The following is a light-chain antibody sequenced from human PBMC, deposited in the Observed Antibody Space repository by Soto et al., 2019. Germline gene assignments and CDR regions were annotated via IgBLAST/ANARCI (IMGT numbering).Light chain of an antibody. CDR3: QKYNSALT. Sequence: DIQMTQSPSSLSASVGDRVTITCRASQGISNYLAWYQQKPGKVPKLLIYAASTLQSGVPSRFSGSGSGTDFTLTISSLQPEYLATYYCQKYNSALTFGGGTKVEIK. V-gene: IGKV1-27*01. CDR1: QGISNY. CDR2: AAS. J-gene: IGKJ4*01.